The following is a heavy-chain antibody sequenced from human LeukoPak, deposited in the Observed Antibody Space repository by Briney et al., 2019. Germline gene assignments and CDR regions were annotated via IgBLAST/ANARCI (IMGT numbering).Heavy chain of an antibody. CDR3: ASLGQAAADYYYYYMDV. J-gene: IGHJ6*03. CDR2: IIPIFGTA. D-gene: IGHD6-13*01. CDR1: GGTFSSYA. Sequence: SVTVSCKASGGTFSSYAISWVRQAPGQGLEWMGGIIPIFGTANYAQKFQGRVTITTDESTSTAYMELSSLRSEDTAVYYFASLGQAAADYYYYYMDVWGKGTTVTVSS. V-gene: IGHV1-69*05.